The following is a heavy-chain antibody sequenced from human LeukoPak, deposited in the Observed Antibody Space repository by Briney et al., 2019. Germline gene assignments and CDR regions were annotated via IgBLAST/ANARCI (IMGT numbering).Heavy chain of an antibody. Sequence: PSGSLRLSCAASGFTISSYGLHWVRQGPGKGLERMAFIRYDGSNKYYADSAKGQFTISRDNSKNTQYLQMNGLRAEDSAVYYCAKDALLWFGELFGGSDFYFDYWGQGTLVTVSS. CDR1: GFTISSYG. D-gene: IGHD3-10*01. CDR2: IRYDGSNK. J-gene: IGHJ4*02. CDR3: AKDALLWFGELFGGSDFYFDY. V-gene: IGHV3-30*02.